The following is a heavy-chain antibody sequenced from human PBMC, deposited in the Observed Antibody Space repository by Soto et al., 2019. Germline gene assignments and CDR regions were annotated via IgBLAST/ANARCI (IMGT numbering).Heavy chain of an antibody. CDR3: TRGQEAGKAPAIPH. CDR2: IRGKVYGETT. J-gene: IGHJ4*02. Sequence: DVQLVESGGALVQPGRSLRLSCTASGFSFGDYAMSWVRQTPGKGLEWVAFIRGKVYGETTESAASVRGRFTISRDDSNSIAYLQMDSLKIEDTAVYYCTRGQEAGKAPAIPHWGQGTLVTVSS. V-gene: IGHV3-49*04. CDR1: GFSFGDYA. D-gene: IGHD6-19*01.